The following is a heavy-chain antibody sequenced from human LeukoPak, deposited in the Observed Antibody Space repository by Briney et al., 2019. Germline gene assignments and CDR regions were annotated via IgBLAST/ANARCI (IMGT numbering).Heavy chain of an antibody. J-gene: IGHJ4*02. CDR2: ITASSTAI. V-gene: IGHV3-21*01. D-gene: IGHD3-9*01. CDR3: ARTYYDILTGYNPYFDY. Sequence: AGGPLRLSCAASGFTFSSYSMNWVRQAPGKGLEWVSSITASSTAIYSADSVKGRFTISRDNAKNFLYLQMNSLRAEDTAVYYCARTYYDILTGYNPYFDYWGQGILVTVSS. CDR1: GFTFSSYS.